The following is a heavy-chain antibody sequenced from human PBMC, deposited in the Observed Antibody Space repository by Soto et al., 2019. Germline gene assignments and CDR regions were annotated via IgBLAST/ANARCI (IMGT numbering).Heavy chain of an antibody. CDR1: GFTFSRYW. CDR2: IKQDGSEK. D-gene: IGHD3-22*01. V-gene: IGHV3-7*05. Sequence: EVQLVESGGGLVQPGGSLRLSCAASGFTFSRYWMSWVRQAPGKGLEWVANIKQDGSEKYYVDSVKGRFTISRDNAKNSLYLQMNSLRAEDTAVYYCARGLSSGYYYSFDYWGQGTLVTVSS. J-gene: IGHJ4*02. CDR3: ARGLSSGYYYSFDY.